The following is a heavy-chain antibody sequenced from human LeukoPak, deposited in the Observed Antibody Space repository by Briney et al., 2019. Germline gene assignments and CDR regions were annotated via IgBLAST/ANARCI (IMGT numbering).Heavy chain of an antibody. CDR2: ISNSGYTT. CDR1: GFIFSDHY. V-gene: IGHV3-11*04. Sequence: GGSLRLSCAASGFIFSDHYMSWIRQAPGKGLEWISDISNSGYTTHYADSVKGRFTISRDDAKNSLFLQMSSLRADDTAVYYCARQRYTSGWYPLFDYWGQGPRSPSPQ. CDR3: ARQRYTSGWYPLFDY. D-gene: IGHD6-19*01. J-gene: IGHJ4*02.